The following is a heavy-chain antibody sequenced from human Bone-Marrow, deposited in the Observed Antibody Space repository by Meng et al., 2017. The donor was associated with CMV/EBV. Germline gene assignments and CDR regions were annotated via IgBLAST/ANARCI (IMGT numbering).Heavy chain of an antibody. CDR2: ISTSGT. V-gene: IGHV4-4*07. Sequence: LTCTVSGGSISNYYWTWIRQSAAKGLEWIGRISTSGTHYSPSLKSRITISLYTSQSQFSLQVRAMTAADTAVYFCARERYSYGFDSWGQGTLVTVSS. CDR1: GGSISNYY. CDR3: ARERYSYGFDS. D-gene: IGHD1-26*01. J-gene: IGHJ4*02.